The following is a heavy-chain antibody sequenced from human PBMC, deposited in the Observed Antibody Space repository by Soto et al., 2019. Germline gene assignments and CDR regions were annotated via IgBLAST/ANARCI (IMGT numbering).Heavy chain of an antibody. J-gene: IGHJ5*02. D-gene: IGHD6-13*01. CDR3: ARERGIAAAGTADRSFDP. CDR2: INPNSGGT. CDR1: RYTFTGYY. Sequence: GASVKVSCKASRYTFTGYYMHWVRQAPGQGLEWMGWINPNSGGTNYAQKFQGRVTMTRDTSISTAYMELSRLRSDDTAVYYCARERGIAAAGTADRSFDPWGQGTLVTVSS. V-gene: IGHV1-2*02.